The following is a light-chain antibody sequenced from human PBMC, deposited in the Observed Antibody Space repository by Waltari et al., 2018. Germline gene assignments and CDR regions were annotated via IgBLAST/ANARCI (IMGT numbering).Light chain of an antibody. V-gene: IGLV4-69*01. CDR3: QTGGHGTWV. J-gene: IGLJ3*02. Sequence: QLVLTQSPSASASLGASIKLTCTLSSGHSSNIIAWLQQQPERAPRYLMKVNSDGTHSKGDDIPDRFSGSSSGAERYLTISSLQSEDEADYYCQTGGHGTWVFGGGTKVTVL. CDR1: SGHSSNI. CDR2: VNSDGTH.